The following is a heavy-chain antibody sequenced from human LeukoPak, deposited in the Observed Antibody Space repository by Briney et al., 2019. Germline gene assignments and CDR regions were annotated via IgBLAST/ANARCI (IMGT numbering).Heavy chain of an antibody. Sequence: SETLSLTCTVSGGSIISSYHYWGWIRQPPGKGLEWIGTIYYSGYIYYSPSLKSRVTISLDTSKNQFSLKLTSVTAADTAVYYCARGPTSMTTVTPPLHWGQGTLVTVSS. D-gene: IGHD4-17*01. V-gene: IGHV4-39*01. CDR3: ARGPTSMTTVTPPLH. CDR2: IYYSGYI. J-gene: IGHJ4*02. CDR1: GGSIISSYHY.